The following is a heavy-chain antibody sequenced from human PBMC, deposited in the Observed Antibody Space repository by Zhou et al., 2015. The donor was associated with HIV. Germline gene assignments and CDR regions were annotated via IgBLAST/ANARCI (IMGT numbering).Heavy chain of an antibody. V-gene: IGHV1-69*08. CDR2: IIPILGIA. J-gene: IGHJ4*02. Sequence: QVQLVQSGAEVKKPGSSVKVSCKASGGTFSSYTISWVRQAPGQGLEWMGRIIPILGIANYAQKFQGRVTITADKSTSTAYMELSSLRFDDTAVYYCARDRRGLSSLFDYWGQGTLVTVSS. D-gene: IGHD2-2*01. CDR1: GGTFSSYT. CDR3: ARDRRGLSSLFDY.